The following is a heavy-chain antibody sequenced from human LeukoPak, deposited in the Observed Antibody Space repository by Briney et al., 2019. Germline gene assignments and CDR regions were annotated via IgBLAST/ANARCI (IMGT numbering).Heavy chain of an antibody. D-gene: IGHD1-7*01. CDR2: IIPIFGTA. Sequence: SVKVSCKASGGTFSSYAISWVRQAPGQGLEWMGGIIPIFGTADYAQKFQGRVTITADESTSTAYMELSSLRSEDTAVYYCARKGSPNYALDYYYYGMDVWGQGTTVTVSS. J-gene: IGHJ6*02. V-gene: IGHV1-69*13. CDR1: GGTFSSYA. CDR3: ARKGSPNYALDYYYYGMDV.